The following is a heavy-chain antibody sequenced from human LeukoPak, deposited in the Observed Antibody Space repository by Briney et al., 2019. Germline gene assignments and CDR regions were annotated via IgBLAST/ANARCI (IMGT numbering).Heavy chain of an antibody. CDR1: GFTFSDYT. D-gene: IGHD5-12*01. CDR2: TIASDGNI. CDR3: ARDPVINSGYDWDS. Sequence: GGSLRLSCSASGFTFSDYTMSWIRQAPGKGLECICISTIASDGNIYYAESVKGRFTIARDNAKNSLYLQMNSLRAEDTAVYYCARDPVINSGYDWDSWGQGIQVTVPS. J-gene: IGHJ4*02. V-gene: IGHV3-11*01.